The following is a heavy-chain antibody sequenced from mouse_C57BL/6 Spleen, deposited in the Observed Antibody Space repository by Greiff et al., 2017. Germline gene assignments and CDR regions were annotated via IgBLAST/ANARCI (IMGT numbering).Heavy chain of an antibody. CDR2: IYPGDGDT. D-gene: IGHD3-2*02. CDR3: ARRQLRLAMDY. CDR1: GYAFSSYW. J-gene: IGHJ4*01. V-gene: IGHV1-80*01. Sequence: VQLQQSGAELVKPGASVKISCKASGYAFSSYWMNWVKQRPGKGLEWIGQIYPGDGDTNYNGKFKGKATLTADKSSSTAYIQLSSLTSEDSAVYFCARRQLRLAMDYWGQGTSVTVSS.